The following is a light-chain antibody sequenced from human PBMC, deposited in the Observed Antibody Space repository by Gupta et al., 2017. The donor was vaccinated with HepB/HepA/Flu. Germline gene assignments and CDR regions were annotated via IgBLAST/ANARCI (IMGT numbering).Light chain of an antibody. CDR2: EAT. J-gene: IGKJ2*02. Sequence: ETTRTQSPACMSATPGDKVNISCKASQDIDDDLNWYQQKPGEAAIFIIQEATTRAPLITPRHSHRQYGTDFTLTVNHRVSEDDAYYFCRLHDTFPLRIFGPGTKMEIK. CDR1: QDIDDD. V-gene: IGKV5-2*01. CDR3: RLHDTFPLRI.